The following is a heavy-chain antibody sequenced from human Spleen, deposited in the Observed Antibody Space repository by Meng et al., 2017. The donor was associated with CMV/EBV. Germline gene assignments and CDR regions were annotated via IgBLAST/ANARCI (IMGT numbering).Heavy chain of an antibody. Sequence: SETLSLTCTVSGGSVSSGSYYWSWIRQPPGKGLEWIGYIYYSGSTNYNPSLKSRVTISVDTSKNQFSLKLSSVTAADTAVYYCVRGLGRVDYWGQGTLVTVSS. CDR3: VRGLGRVDY. CDR2: IYYSGST. J-gene: IGHJ4*02. CDR1: GGSVSSGSYY. V-gene: IGHV4-61*01. D-gene: IGHD1-26*01.